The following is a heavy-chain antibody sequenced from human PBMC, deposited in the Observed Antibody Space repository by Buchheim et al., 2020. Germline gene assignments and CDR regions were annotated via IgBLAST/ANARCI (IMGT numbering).Heavy chain of an antibody. CDR3: ARDSVSKRYFDY. CDR2: IYYSGST. Sequence: QVQLQESGPGLVKPSETLSLTCTVSGGPISSYYWSWIRQPPGKGLEWIGYIYYSGSTNYHPSLKSRVTISVDTSQNQFSLQLSSVTAADTAVYYCARDSVSKRYFDYWGQGTL. CDR1: GGPISSYY. D-gene: IGHD2-2*01. V-gene: IGHV4-59*01. J-gene: IGHJ4*02.